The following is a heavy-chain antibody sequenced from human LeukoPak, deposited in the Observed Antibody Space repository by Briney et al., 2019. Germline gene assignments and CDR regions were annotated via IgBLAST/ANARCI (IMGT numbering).Heavy chain of an antibody. Sequence: PGGSLRLSCAASGFIFSSYWMSWVRQAPGKGLEWVANIKQDGSEKYYVDSVKGRFTISRDNAKNSLYLQMNSLRAEDTAVYYCARDRPAAGSLRGRLDYWGQGTLVTVSS. J-gene: IGHJ4*02. CDR3: ARDRPAAGSLRGRLDY. D-gene: IGHD6-13*01. CDR2: IKQDGSEK. V-gene: IGHV3-7*01. CDR1: GFIFSSYW.